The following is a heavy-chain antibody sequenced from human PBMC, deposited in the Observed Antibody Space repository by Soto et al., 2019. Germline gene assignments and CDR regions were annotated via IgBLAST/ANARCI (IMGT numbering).Heavy chain of an antibody. CDR3: ARGGDAYNFGAVY. CDR1: GGGNLRDYR. Sequence: QVQLVQSGAEVKEPGSSVKVSCKASGGGNLRDYRTTWVRRAPGQGLEWMGGIIPTLGSANYAQNFQGRVTVTADESTNTVYMELRSLRSDDTAVYYCARGGDAYNFGAVYWGQRTPVTVSS. CDR2: IIPTLGSA. J-gene: IGHJ4*02. V-gene: IGHV1-69*01. D-gene: IGHD2-21*01.